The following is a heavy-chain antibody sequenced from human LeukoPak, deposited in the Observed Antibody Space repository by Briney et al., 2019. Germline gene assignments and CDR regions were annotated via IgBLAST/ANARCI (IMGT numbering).Heavy chain of an antibody. D-gene: IGHD3-10*01. CDR2: IYHSGST. CDR1: GDSISRYY. J-gene: IGHJ6*02. V-gene: IGHV4-59*01. CDR3: ARDWWYYGSGSYIYYGMDV. Sequence: SETLSLTCTVSGDSISRYYWSWIRQPPGKGLEWSGYIYHSGSTNYNPSLKSRVTISVDMSKNQFSLKLSFVTAADTAVYYCARDWWYYGSGSYIYYGMDVWGQGTTVTVSS.